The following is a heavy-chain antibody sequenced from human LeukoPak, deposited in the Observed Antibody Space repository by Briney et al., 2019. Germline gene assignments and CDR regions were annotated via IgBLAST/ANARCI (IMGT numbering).Heavy chain of an antibody. CDR1: GGSITSSSYY. CDR3: ARGRSGGDFPFDY. V-gene: IGHV4-39*07. D-gene: IGHD2-21*02. CDR2: IYYSGST. J-gene: IGHJ4*02. Sequence: SETLSLTCTVSGGSITSSSYYWGWIRQPPGKGLEWIGSIYYSGSTYYNPSLKSRVTISVDTSKNQFSLKLSSVTAADTAVYYCARGRSGGDFPFDYWGQGTLVTVSS.